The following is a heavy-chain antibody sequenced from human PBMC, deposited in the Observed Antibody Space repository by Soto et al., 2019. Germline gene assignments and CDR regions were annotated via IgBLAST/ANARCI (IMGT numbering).Heavy chain of an antibody. Sequence: EVQLVESGGGLVKPGGSLRLSCAASGFTFSSYSMNWVRQAPGKGLEWVSSISSSSSYIYYADSVKGRFTISRDNAKNSLYLQMNSLSAEDTAVYYCARDCRYSYGHYYWGQGTLVTVSS. CDR2: ISSSSSYI. D-gene: IGHD5-18*01. CDR1: GFTFSSYS. CDR3: ARDCRYSYGHYY. V-gene: IGHV3-21*01. J-gene: IGHJ4*02.